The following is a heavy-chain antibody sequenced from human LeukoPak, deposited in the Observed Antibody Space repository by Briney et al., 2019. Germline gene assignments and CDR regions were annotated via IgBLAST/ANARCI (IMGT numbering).Heavy chain of an antibody. Sequence: SVKVPRKASRGTSSGYAISWVREAPGQGLEWMGGMMPIFGTANYAQKFQGRVAIPAHESTRTACMDLSSLISEATAVYSFAALFHCSSTSRYGSAGFGPNASHKNWFDPWGQGTLVTVSS. CDR2: MMPIFGTA. CDR1: RGTSSGYA. CDR3: AALFHCSSTSRYGSAGFGPNASHKNWFDP. D-gene: IGHD2-2*01. V-gene: IGHV1-69*13. J-gene: IGHJ5*02.